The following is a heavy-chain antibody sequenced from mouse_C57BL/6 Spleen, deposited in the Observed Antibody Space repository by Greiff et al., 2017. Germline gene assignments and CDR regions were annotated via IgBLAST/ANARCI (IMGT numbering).Heavy chain of an antibody. CDR2: ISSGGSYT. V-gene: IGHV5-6*01. CDR3: ASLMDY. J-gene: IGHJ4*01. CDR1: GFTFSSYG. Sequence: EVKVVESGGDLVKPGGSLKLSCAASGFTFSSYGMSWVRQTPDKRLEWVATISSGGSYTYYPDSVKGRFTISRDNAKNTLYLQMSSLKSDDTAMYYCASLMDYWGKGTSVTVSS.